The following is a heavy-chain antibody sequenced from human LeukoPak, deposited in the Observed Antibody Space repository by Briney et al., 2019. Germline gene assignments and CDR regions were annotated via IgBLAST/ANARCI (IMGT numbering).Heavy chain of an antibody. J-gene: IGHJ4*02. CDR2: IDSDGSST. Sequence: GGSLRPSCAASGFTFSSYWIHWVRQAPGKGLVWVSRIDSDGSSTNYADSVKGRFTVSGDNAKNTLYLQMSSLRAEDTAVYYCATNLRGYSYGLGFDYWGQGTLVTVSS. CDR1: GFTFSSYW. D-gene: IGHD5-18*01. V-gene: IGHV3-74*01. CDR3: ATNLRGYSYGLGFDY.